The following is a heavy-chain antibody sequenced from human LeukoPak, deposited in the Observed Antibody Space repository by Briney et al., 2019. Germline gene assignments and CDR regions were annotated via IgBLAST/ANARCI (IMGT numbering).Heavy chain of an antibody. V-gene: IGHV1-18*01. Sequence: GASVKVSCKASGYTFTSYGLIWMRQAPGQGLEWMGWIGPWDGKTNYAQNLQGRVTMTTDTSTTTAYMELRSLRSDDTAVYYCARQNTDNVPPYFDHWGQGTLVIVSS. CDR2: IGPWDGKT. D-gene: IGHD1-1*01. J-gene: IGHJ4*02. CDR3: ARQNTDNVPPYFDH. CDR1: GYTFTSYG.